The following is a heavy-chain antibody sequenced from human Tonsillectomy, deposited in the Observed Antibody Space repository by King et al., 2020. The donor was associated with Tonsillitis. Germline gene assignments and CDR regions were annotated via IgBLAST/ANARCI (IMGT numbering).Heavy chain of an antibody. Sequence: QLVQSGAEVKKPGASVKVSCKASGYTFTTYYLYWVRQAPGQGLEWMGIISPSGVSTTYAQKFQGRVTMTRDTSTSTVYMELSSLTFEDTAVYYCAPQNWFDPWGQGPLVTVSS. CDR2: ISPSGVST. CDR1: GYTFTTYY. J-gene: IGHJ5*02. CDR3: APQNWFDP. V-gene: IGHV1-46*03.